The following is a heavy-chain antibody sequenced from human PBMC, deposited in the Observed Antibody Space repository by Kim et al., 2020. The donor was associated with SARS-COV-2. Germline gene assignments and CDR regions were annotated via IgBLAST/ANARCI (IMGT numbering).Heavy chain of an antibody. V-gene: IGHV3-73*01. Sequence: SVKGRFTISRDDSKNTAYLQMNSLKTEDTAVYYCTRHHLNYGSGSYGMDVWGQGTTVTVSS. CDR3: TRHHLNYGSGSYGMDV. J-gene: IGHJ6*02. D-gene: IGHD3-10*01.